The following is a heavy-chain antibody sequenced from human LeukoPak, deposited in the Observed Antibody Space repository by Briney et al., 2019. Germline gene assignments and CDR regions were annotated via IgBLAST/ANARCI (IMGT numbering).Heavy chain of an antibody. J-gene: IGHJ4*02. CDR1: GFTVSTNY. D-gene: IGHD3-22*01. CDR3: AKAYYYDSSGYYFDY. V-gene: IGHV3-43*01. Sequence: PGGSLRLSCAASGFTVSTNYMSWVRQAPGKGLEWVSLISWDGGSTYYADSVKGRFTISRDNSKNSLYLQMNSLRTEDTALYYCAKAYYYDSSGYYFDYWGQGTLVTVSS. CDR2: ISWDGGST.